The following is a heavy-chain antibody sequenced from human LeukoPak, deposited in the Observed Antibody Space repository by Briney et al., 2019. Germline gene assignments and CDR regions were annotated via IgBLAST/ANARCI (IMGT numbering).Heavy chain of an antibody. Sequence: SVKVFCKASGGTFSSYAVSWVRQAPGQGLEWMGRIIPILGIANYAQKFQGGVTITADKSTSTAYMELSSLRSEDTAVYYCARRNCSSTSCSTRRYYYYYGMDVWGQGTTVTVSS. CDR1: GGTFSSYA. CDR2: IIPILGIA. CDR3: ARRNCSSTSCSTRRYYYYYGMDV. J-gene: IGHJ6*02. D-gene: IGHD2-2*01. V-gene: IGHV1-69*04.